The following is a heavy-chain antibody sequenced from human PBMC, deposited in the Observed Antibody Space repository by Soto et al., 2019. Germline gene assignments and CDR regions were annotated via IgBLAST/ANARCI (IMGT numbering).Heavy chain of an antibody. CDR2: INAGSGNT. V-gene: IGHV1-3*01. D-gene: IGHD2-2*01. CDR3: ANDIIVIAGAKGLVY. J-gene: IGHJ4*02. CDR1: GYTSTNYG. Sequence: ASVKVSCKASGYTSTNYGMHWVRQAPGQRLEWMGWINAGSGNTKYSQKFQGRITITRDTSASTVYMELSSLRSEDTAVYYCANDIIVIAGAKGLVYWCQGALVTVSS.